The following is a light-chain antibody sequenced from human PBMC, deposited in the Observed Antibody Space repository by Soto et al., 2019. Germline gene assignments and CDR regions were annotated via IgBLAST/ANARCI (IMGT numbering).Light chain of an antibody. CDR3: MQALQTPYT. CDR1: QSLLHSNGYKY. Sequence: DIVMTQSPLSLPVTPGEPASISCRSSQSLLHSNGYKYLDWYLQKPGQSPQLLIYLGSNRASGVPDRFRGSGSGTDFTLKISRVEAEDVGVYDCMQALQTPYTFGQGTKLEIK. V-gene: IGKV2-28*01. CDR2: LGS. J-gene: IGKJ2*01.